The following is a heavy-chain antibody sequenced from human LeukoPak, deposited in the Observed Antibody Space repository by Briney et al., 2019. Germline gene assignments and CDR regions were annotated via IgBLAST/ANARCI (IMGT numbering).Heavy chain of an antibody. CDR2: ISSSSSYI. CDR1: GFTFSSYS. CDR3: ARDGYNWNSDY. D-gene: IGHD1-7*01. J-gene: IGHJ4*02. V-gene: IGHV3-21*01. Sequence: GGSLRLSCAASGFTFSSYSMNWVRQVPGKGLEWVSSISSSSSYIYYTDSVKGRFTISRDNAKNSLYLQMNSLRAEDTAVYYCARDGYNWNSDYWGQGTLVTVSS.